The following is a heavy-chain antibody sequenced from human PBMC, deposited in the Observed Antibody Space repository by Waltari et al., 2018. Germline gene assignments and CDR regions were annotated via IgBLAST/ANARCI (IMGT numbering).Heavy chain of an antibody. CDR3: AKVSGSSRDRRGSPPGDY. D-gene: IGHD3-10*01. J-gene: IGHJ4*02. Sequence: QVHLVESGGGVVQPGRSLRLSCAASGLTFRSYGMHWVRQAPGKGLGWVALISYDGSNQYYADSVKGRFTISRDNSKNTLYLQMSSRRAEDTAVYYCAKVSGSSRDRRGSPPGDYWGQGTLVTVSS. V-gene: IGHV3-30*18. CDR1: GLTFRSYG. CDR2: ISYDGSNQ.